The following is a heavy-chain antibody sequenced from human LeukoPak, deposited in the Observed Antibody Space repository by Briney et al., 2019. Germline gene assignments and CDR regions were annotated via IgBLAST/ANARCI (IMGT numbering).Heavy chain of an antibody. CDR1: GFTFSSYG. CDR3: ARDLASSSSVSDRFDP. CDR2: IWYDGSNK. J-gene: IGHJ5*02. Sequence: GGSLRLSCAASGFTFSSYGMHWVRQAPGKGLEWVAVIWYDGSNKYYADSVKGRFTISRDNSKNTLYLQMNSLRAEDTAVYYCARDLASSSSVSDRFDPWGQGTLVTVSS. V-gene: IGHV3-33*01. D-gene: IGHD6-6*01.